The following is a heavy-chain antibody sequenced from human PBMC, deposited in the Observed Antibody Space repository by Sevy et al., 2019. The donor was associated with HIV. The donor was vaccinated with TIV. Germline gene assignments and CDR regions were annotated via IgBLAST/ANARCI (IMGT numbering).Heavy chain of an antibody. Sequence: SETLSLTCAVSGGSISRSNWWSWVRQPPGKGLEWIGEVYHSGSTNYNPSLKSRVTISIDKSKNQFSLRMTSVTAADTAIYYCARLDGDYDYYYGMDVWGQGTTVTVSS. CDR2: VYHSGST. D-gene: IGHD4-17*01. V-gene: IGHV4-4*02. J-gene: IGHJ6*02. CDR1: GGSISRSNW. CDR3: ARLDGDYDYYYGMDV.